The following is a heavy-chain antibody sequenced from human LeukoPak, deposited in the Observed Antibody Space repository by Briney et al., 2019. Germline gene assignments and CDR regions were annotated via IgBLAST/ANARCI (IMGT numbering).Heavy chain of an antibody. CDR3: ARVRKYSSSWPHFDY. D-gene: IGHD6-13*01. V-gene: IGHV1-8*01. CDR1: GYTFTSYD. Sequence: GASVKVSCKASGYTFTSYDINWVRLATGQGLEWMGWMNPNSGNTGYAQKFQGRVTMTRNTSISTAYMELSSLRSEDTAVYYCARVRKYSSSWPHFDYWGQGTLVTVSS. CDR2: MNPNSGNT. J-gene: IGHJ4*02.